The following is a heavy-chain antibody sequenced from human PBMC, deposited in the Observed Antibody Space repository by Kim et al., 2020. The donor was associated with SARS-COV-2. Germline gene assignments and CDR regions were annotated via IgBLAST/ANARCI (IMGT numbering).Heavy chain of an antibody. Sequence: YAGSVKGRLTISRDNSKNTLYLQMNSLGAEDTAVYYCARSVFVSGGSFDYWGQGTLVTVSS. D-gene: IGHD2-15*01. V-gene: IGHV3-11*03. J-gene: IGHJ4*02. CDR3: ARSVFVSGGSFDY.